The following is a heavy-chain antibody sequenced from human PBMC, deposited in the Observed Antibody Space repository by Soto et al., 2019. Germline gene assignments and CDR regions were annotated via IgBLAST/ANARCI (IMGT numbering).Heavy chain of an antibody. CDR2: IWYDGSNK. CDR3: AREVVGGMDVATINEGYYYGMDV. CDR1: GFTFSSYG. V-gene: IGHV3-33*01. J-gene: IGHJ6*02. Sequence: GGSLRLSCAASGFTFSSYGMHWVRQAPGKGLEWVAVIWYDGSNKYYADSVKGRFTISRDNSKNTLYLQMNSLRAEDTAVYYCAREVVGGMDVATINEGYYYGMDVWGQGTTVTVSS. D-gene: IGHD5-12*01.